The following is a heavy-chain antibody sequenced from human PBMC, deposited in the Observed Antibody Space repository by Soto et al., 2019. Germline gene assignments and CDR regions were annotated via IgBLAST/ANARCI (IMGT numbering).Heavy chain of an antibody. CDR2: ISGSDGST. CDR1: GFTFSSCA. V-gene: IGHV3-23*01. D-gene: IGHD2-15*01. Sequence: QPGGSLRLSCAASGFTFSSCAMSWVRQAPGKGLERVSTISGSDGSTYYADSVKARFTISRDNSKNTLYLQMNSLRAEDTAVYYCAKCSGGSCYQPLDYWGQGTLVTVSS. J-gene: IGHJ4*02. CDR3: AKCSGGSCYQPLDY.